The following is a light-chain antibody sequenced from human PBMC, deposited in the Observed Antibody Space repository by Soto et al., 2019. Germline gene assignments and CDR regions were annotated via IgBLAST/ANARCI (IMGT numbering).Light chain of an antibody. V-gene: IGKV1-8*01. J-gene: IGKJ1*01. Sequence: AIRMTQSPSSLSASTGDRVTITCRASQYITSYLAWYQQKPGKAPKLLIYAASTLQSGVPSRFSGSGSGTHFTLTITCLQSKDFATYYCQQYYSYPRRFGQGTKVVIK. CDR1: QYITSY. CDR2: AAS. CDR3: QQYYSYPRR.